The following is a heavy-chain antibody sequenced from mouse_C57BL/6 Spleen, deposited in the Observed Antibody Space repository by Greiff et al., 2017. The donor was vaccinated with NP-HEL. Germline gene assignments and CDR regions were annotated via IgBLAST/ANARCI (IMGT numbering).Heavy chain of an antibody. V-gene: IGHV1-61*01. CDR1: GYTFTSYW. D-gene: IGHD2-4*01. J-gene: IGHJ2*01. CDR2: IYPSDSET. Sequence: QVQLQQPGAELVRPGSSVKLSCKASGYTFTSYWMDWVKQRPGQGLEWIGNIYPSDSETHYNQKFKDKATLTVDKSSSTAYMQLSSLTSEDSAVYYCAREGYDYDGYYFDYWGQGTTLTVSS. CDR3: AREGYDYDGYYFDY.